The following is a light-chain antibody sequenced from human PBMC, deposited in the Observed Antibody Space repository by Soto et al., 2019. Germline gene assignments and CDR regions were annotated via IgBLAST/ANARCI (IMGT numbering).Light chain of an antibody. V-gene: IGLV2-14*01. Sequence: QYVLTQPASVSGSPGQSITISCTGTISDIGGYNFISWYQHHPGKAPKLVIYDVNNRPSGISYRFSGSKSGNTASLTISGLQAEDEADYYCASYTRTSTLVFGGGTQLTVL. CDR1: ISDIGGYNF. CDR3: ASYTRTSTLV. CDR2: DVN. J-gene: IGLJ7*01.